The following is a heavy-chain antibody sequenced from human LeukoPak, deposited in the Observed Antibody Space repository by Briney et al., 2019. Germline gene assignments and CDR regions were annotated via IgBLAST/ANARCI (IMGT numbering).Heavy chain of an antibody. Sequence: SETLSLTCTVSGGSISSYYWSWIRQPPGKGLEWIGYIYYTGSTNYNPSLKSRVTISVDTSKNQFSLKLSSVTAADTAVYYCARYKSAYCDYYFDYWGQGTLVTVSS. CDR3: ARYKSAYCDYYFDY. V-gene: IGHV4-59*01. D-gene: IGHD4-17*01. CDR1: GGSISSYY. J-gene: IGHJ4*02. CDR2: IYYTGST.